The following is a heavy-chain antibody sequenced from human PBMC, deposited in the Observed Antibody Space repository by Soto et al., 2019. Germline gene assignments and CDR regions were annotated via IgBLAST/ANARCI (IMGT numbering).Heavy chain of an antibody. CDR3: AHCPAYLSWVTSAFDI. Sequence: SGPTLVNPTQTLTLTCTFSGFSLSTSGVGVGWIRQPPGKALEWLALIYWDDDKSYSPSLKSRLTITKDISKNQVVLTMTNMDPVDTATYYCAHCPAYLSWVTSAFDIWGQGTMVTVSS. J-gene: IGHJ3*02. CDR2: IYWDDDK. D-gene: IGHD2-2*01. CDR1: GFSLSTSGVG. V-gene: IGHV2-5*02.